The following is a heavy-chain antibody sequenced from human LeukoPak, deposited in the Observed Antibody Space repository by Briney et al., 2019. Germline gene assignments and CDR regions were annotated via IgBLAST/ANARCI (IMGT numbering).Heavy chain of an antibody. CDR1: GFTFSSYS. V-gene: IGHV3-21*04. CDR2: ISSSSSYI. J-gene: IGHJ5*02. CDR3: ARVHMTTVKRSRMGNWFDP. D-gene: IGHD4-17*01. Sequence: PGGSLRLSCAASGFTFSSYSMNWVRQAPGKGLEWVSSISSSSSYIYYADSVKGRFTISRDNAKNSLSLQMSSLRADDTAVYYCARVHMTTVKRSRMGNWFDPWGQGTLVTVSS.